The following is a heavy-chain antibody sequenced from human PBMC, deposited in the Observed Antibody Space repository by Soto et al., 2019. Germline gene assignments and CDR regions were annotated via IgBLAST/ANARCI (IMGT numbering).Heavy chain of an antibody. CDR1: GDSVSSNSAA. Sequence: QSQTLSLTCAISGDSVSSNSAAWNWIRQSPSRGLEWLGRTYYRSKWYNDYAVSVKSRITINPDTSKNQFSLQLNSVTPEDTAVYYCARGYIVVVPAAMHGNHYYYYYMDVWGKGTTVTVSS. D-gene: IGHD2-2*01. J-gene: IGHJ6*03. CDR2: TYYRSKWYN. CDR3: ARGYIVVVPAAMHGNHYYYYYMDV. V-gene: IGHV6-1*01.